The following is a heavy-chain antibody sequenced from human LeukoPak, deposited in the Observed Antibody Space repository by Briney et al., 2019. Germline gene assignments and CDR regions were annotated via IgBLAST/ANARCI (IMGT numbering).Heavy chain of an antibody. J-gene: IGHJ3*02. Sequence: GGSLRLSCAAPGFTFSSYAMSWVRQAPGKGLEWVSGISGSGGSTYYADSVTGRFTISRDNSKNTLYLQMNSLRAEDTAVYYCAKANTMVRGVNMAFDIWGQGTTVTVSS. D-gene: IGHD3-10*01. CDR3: AKANTMVRGVNMAFDI. V-gene: IGHV3-23*01. CDR1: GFTFSSYA. CDR2: ISGSGGST.